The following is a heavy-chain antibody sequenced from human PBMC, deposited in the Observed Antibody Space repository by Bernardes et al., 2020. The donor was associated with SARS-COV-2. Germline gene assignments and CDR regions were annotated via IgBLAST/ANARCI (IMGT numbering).Heavy chain of an antibody. J-gene: IGHJ6*02. Sequence: SETLSLTCTVSGGSISSGDYYWSWIRQPPGKGLEWIGYIYYSGSTYYNPSLKSRVTISVDTSKNQFSLKLSSVTAADTAVYYCARGRPVTIFGVVIRYYYGMDVWGQGTTVTVSS. V-gene: IGHV4-30-4*01. CDR3: ARGRPVTIFGVVIRYYYGMDV. D-gene: IGHD3-3*01. CDR1: GGSISSGDYY. CDR2: IYYSGST.